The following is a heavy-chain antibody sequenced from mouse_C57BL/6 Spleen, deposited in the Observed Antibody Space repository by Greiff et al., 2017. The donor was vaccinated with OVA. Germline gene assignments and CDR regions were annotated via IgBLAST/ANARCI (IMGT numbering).Heavy chain of an antibody. J-gene: IGHJ1*03. V-gene: IGHV5-4*01. CDR3: ARDNYYDYDWYFDV. CDR1: GFTFSSYA. D-gene: IGHD2-4*01. Sequence: EVHLVESGGGLVKPGGSLKLSCAASGFTFSSYAMSWVRQTPEKRLEWVATISDGGSYTYYPDNVKGRFTISRDNAKNNLYLQMSHLKSEDTAMYYCARDNYYDYDWYFDVWGTGTTVTASS. CDR2: ISDGGSYT.